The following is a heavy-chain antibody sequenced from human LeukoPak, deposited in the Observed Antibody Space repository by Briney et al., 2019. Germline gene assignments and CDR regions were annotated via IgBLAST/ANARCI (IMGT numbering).Heavy chain of an antibody. CDR2: IYYSGST. Sequence: PSETLSLTCTVSGASISSYYWSWIRQPPGMGLDWIGYIYYSGSTNYNPSLKSRVTISLDTSKNQFSLKLSSVTAADTAVYYCAGHHPRNTVDFWGQGTLVTVSS. CDR1: GASISSYY. J-gene: IGHJ4*02. D-gene: IGHD2-8*02. CDR3: AGHHPRNTVDF. V-gene: IGHV4-59*08.